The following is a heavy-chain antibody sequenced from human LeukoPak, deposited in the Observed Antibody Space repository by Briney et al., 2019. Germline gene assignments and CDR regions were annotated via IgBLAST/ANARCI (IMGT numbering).Heavy chain of an antibody. CDR1: GGSISSYY. CDR3: ASMVRVDY. J-gene: IGHJ4*02. V-gene: IGHV4-34*01. CDR2: INHSGST. Sequence: PSETLSLTCTVSGGSISSYYWSWIRQPPGKGLEWIGEINHSGSTNYNPSLKSRVTISVDTSKNQFSLKLSSVTAADTAVYYCASMVRVDYWGQGTLVTVSS. D-gene: IGHD3-10*01.